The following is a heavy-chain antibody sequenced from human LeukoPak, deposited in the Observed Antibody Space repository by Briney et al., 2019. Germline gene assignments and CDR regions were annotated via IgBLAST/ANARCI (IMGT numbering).Heavy chain of an antibody. Sequence: PSETLSLTCTVSGGSISSSSYYWGWIRQPPGKGLEWIGSIYYSGSTYYNPSLKSRVTMSVDTSKNQFSLKLSSVTAADTAVYYCARGRLYCSSTSCNSFFDPWGQGTLVTVSS. D-gene: IGHD2-2*01. J-gene: IGHJ5*02. CDR2: IYYSGST. CDR3: ARGRLYCSSTSCNSFFDP. CDR1: GGSISSSSYY. V-gene: IGHV4-39*01.